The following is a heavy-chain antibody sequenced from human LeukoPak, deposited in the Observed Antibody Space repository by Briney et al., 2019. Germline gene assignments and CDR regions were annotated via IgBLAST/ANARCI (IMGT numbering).Heavy chain of an antibody. J-gene: IGHJ3*02. CDR3: ARGHYGDPNHHAFDI. CDR2: ISSSGSTI. CDR1: GFTFSDYY. Sequence: KPGGSLRLSCAVSGFTFSDYYMSWLRQAPGKGLEWVSYISSSGSTIYYADSVKGLFTIARDNAKTSLYLQMNSLRAEDTAVYYCARGHYGDPNHHAFDIWGQGKMVTVSS. D-gene: IGHD4-17*01. V-gene: IGHV3-11*04.